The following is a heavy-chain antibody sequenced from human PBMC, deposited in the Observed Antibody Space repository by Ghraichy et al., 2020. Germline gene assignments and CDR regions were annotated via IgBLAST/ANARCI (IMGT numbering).Heavy chain of an antibody. J-gene: IGHJ6*02. CDR2: ISGSGGST. CDR1: GFTFSSYA. D-gene: IGHD3-22*01. Sequence: GESLNISCAASGFTFSSYAMSWVRQAPGKGLEWVSAISGSGGSTYYADSVKGRFTISRDNSKNTLYLQMNSLRAEDTAVYYCAKHSDSSGYSPYYYYYGMDVWGQGTTVTVSS. CDR3: AKHSDSSGYSPYYYYYGMDV. V-gene: IGHV3-23*01.